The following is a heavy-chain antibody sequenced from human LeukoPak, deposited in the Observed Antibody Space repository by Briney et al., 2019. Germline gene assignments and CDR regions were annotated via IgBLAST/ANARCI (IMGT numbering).Heavy chain of an antibody. V-gene: IGHV3-74*01. D-gene: IGHD6-6*01. CDR2: INGDGSTT. CDR3: ARGLPQYCNTWNDH. Sequence: PGGSLRLSCAASGFTFSSYGMHWVRQAPGKGLLWVSRINGDGSTTGSADSVKGRFTISRDNAKNTLYLQLNSLRAEDTAIYFCARGLPQYCNTWNDHWGKGTLVSVSS. CDR1: GFTFSSYG. J-gene: IGHJ5*02.